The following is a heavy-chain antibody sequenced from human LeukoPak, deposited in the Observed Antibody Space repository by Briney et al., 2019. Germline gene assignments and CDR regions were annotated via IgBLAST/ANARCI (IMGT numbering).Heavy chain of an antibody. CDR1: GFTFSTYW. J-gene: IGHJ4*02. V-gene: IGHV3-7*01. CDR3: ARDRSLISGSSFDY. D-gene: IGHD3-10*01. CDR2: IKQDGSEL. Sequence: GGSLRLSCAAAGFTFSTYWMSWVRQAPGTGLEWVANIKQDGSELYYVDSVKGRFTISRDNAKNSLYLQMNSLRAEDTAVYYCARDRSLISGSSFDYWGQGTLVTVSS.